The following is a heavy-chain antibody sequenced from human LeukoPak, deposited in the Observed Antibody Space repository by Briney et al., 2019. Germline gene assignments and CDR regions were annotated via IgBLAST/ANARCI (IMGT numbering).Heavy chain of an antibody. Sequence: TLSLTCTVSGGSISSGGYYWSWNRQHPGKGLEWIGYIYYSGNTYYNPSLKSRVTISVDPSKNQFSLKLSSVTAADTAVYYCARGRDYDILTGYRFDCWGQGTLVTVSS. CDR1: GGSISSGGYY. V-gene: IGHV4-31*03. CDR3: ARGRDYDILTGYRFDC. CDR2: IYYSGNT. D-gene: IGHD3-9*01. J-gene: IGHJ4*02.